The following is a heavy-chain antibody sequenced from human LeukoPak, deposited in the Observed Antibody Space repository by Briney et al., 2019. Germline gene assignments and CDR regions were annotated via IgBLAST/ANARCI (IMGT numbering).Heavy chain of an antibody. V-gene: IGHV5-51*01. CDR2: IYPGDSDT. D-gene: IGHD5-12*01. J-gene: IGHJ6*03. Sequence: GESLKISCKGSGYSFTSYWIGWVRQMPGKGLGWMGIIYPGDSDTRYSPSFQGQVTISADKSISTAYLQWRSLKASDTAMYYCARAVKGSGYDPYYYYMDVWGKGTTVTVSS. CDR1: GYSFTSYW. CDR3: ARAVKGSGYDPYYYYMDV.